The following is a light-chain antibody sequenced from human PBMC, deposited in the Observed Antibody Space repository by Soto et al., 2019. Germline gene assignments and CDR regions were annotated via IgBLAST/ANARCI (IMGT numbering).Light chain of an antibody. CDR2: EGT. CDR1: SSDVGSYNL. V-gene: IGLV2-23*01. CDR3: TSDAGRVV. Sequence: QSALTQPASVSGSPGQSITISCTGTSSDVGSYNLVSWYQQHPGKAPKLIIYEGTNRPSGVSNRFSGSKSGNTASLTISGLQAEDEANYYCTSDAGRVVFGGGTKLTVL. J-gene: IGLJ2*01.